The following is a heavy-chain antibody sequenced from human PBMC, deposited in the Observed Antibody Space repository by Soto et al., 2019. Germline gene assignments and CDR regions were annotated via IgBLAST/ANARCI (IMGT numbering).Heavy chain of an antibody. V-gene: IGHV4-31*03. J-gene: IGHJ4*02. CDR2: INYRGTT. Sequence: QVQLQESGPGLVKPSQTLSLTCTVSGGPVINGDSYLNWIRQHPEKGLEWMGYINYRGTTNYNAALKSRIHISVDTSKNQFSLSLTSVTAADMDVYYCTRDAPGAAPYWGQGTLVTVSS. CDR3: TRDAPGAAPY. D-gene: IGHD6-13*01. CDR1: GGPVINGDSY.